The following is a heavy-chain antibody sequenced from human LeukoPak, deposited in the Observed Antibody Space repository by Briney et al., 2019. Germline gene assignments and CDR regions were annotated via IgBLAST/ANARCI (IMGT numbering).Heavy chain of an antibody. D-gene: IGHD2-2*02. V-gene: IGHV3-66*01. Sequence: PGGSLRLSCAASGFTVSNNYMNWVRQAPGKGLEWVSVIYGGGDTFYADSVKGRFIISRDNSKNTLYLQMNSLRAEDTAVYYCARGKPATAIRPYFDYWGQGILVTVFS. CDR1: GFTVSNNY. J-gene: IGHJ4*02. CDR2: IYGGGDT. CDR3: ARGKPATAIRPYFDY.